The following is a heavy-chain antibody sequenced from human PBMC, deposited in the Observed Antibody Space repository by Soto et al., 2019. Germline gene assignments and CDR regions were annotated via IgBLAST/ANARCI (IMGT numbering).Heavy chain of an antibody. D-gene: IGHD2-2*01. CDR3: AKDGVIVVVPAAEFDY. CDR2: ISGSGGST. J-gene: IGHJ4*02. V-gene: IGHV3-23*01. CDR1: GFTFSSYA. Sequence: GGSLRLSCAASGFTFSSYAMSWVRQAPGKGLEWVSAISGSGGSTYYADSVKGRFTISRDNSKNTLYLQMNSLRAEDTAVYYCAKDGVIVVVPAAEFDYWGQGTLVTVSS.